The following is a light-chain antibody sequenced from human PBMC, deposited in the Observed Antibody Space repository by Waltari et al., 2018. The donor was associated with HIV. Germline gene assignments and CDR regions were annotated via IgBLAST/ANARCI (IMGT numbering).Light chain of an antibody. CDR1: SSAVGGYDY. V-gene: IGLV2-8*01. CDR3: SSYAGGNTWV. Sequence: QSALAQPPSASGSPGQSVIISCTGTSSAVGGYDYVSWYQQYPGKAPKFLIYEVIRRPSGVADRFHGSKSGNTASLTVSGLQVEDEADYYCSSYAGGNTWVFGGGTKLTVL. J-gene: IGLJ3*02. CDR2: EVI.